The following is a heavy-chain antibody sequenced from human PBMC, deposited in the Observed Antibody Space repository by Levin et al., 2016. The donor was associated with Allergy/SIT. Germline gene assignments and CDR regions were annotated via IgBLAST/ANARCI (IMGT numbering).Heavy chain of an antibody. D-gene: IGHD6-19*01. V-gene: IGHV3-66*01. CDR2: IYSGDST. J-gene: IGHJ4*02. CDR1: GFTVTSNY. CDR3: ARAPYSSGWHY. Sequence: GESLKISCAASGFTVTSNYMSWVRQAPGKGLECVSVIYSGDSTYYAESVKGRFTISRDSSKNTLSLQMDSLRAEDTAVYYCARAPYSSGWHYWGQGTLVTVSS.